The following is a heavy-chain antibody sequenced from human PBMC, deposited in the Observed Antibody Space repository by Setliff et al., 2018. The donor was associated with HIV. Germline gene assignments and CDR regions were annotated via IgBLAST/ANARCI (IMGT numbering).Heavy chain of an antibody. CDR1: GSSISYFY. D-gene: IGHD1-1*01. V-gene: IGHV4-59*08. CDR3: ARGRTIGASAVFFDP. Sequence: SETLSLTCTVSGSSISYFYWNWIRQSPGKGLEWIGYISDSGSTNYNPSLASRLTISIVPSKNQFSLSLTSVTATDTATYYCARGRTIGASAVFFDPWGQGAPVTVSS. CDR2: ISDSGST. J-gene: IGHJ5*02.